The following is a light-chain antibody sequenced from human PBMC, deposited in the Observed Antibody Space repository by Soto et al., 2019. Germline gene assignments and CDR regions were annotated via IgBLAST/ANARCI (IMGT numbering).Light chain of an antibody. J-gene: IGKJ1*01. CDR2: KAS. CDR3: QHYNTYPWT. V-gene: IGKV1-5*03. Sequence: QSPSILSASVVDRVTITCRASQSISSWLAWYQQKPGKAPNLLIHKASHLESGVPSRFSGSGSGTEFTLTISSLQPGDFATYYCQHYNTYPWTFGQGTKVDIK. CDR1: QSISSW.